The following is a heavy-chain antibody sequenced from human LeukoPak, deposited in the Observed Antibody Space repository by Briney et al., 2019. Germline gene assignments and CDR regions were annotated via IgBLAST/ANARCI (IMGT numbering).Heavy chain of an antibody. CDR3: ARGADYHGLGTSRGGY. V-gene: IGHV1-2*02. CDR2: INPNSGGT. J-gene: IGHJ4*02. D-gene: IGHD3-10*01. Sequence: ASVKVSCKASGYTFTGYYMHWVRQAPGQGLEWMGWINPNSGGTNYAQKFQGRVTITRDASASTAYMEVSSLRSEDTAVYYCARGADYHGLGTSRGGYWGQGTLVTVSS. CDR1: GYTFTGYY.